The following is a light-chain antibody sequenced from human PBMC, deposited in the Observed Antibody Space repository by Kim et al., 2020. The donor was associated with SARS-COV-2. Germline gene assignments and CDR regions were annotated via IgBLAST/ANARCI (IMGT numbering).Light chain of an antibody. V-gene: IGLV2-14*03. CDR1: SSDVGGYNY. Sequence: QSVLTQPASVSGSPGQSITISCTGTSSDVGGYNYVSWYQQHPNKAPKLVIYDVTDRPSGVSNRFSGSKSGNTASLTISGLQTEDEGDYYCTSYTSSSTYVFGTGTKVTVL. CDR3: TSYTSSSTYV. CDR2: DVT. J-gene: IGLJ1*01.